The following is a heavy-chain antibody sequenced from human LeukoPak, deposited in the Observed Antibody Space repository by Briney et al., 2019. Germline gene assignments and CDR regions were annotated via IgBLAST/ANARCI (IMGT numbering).Heavy chain of an antibody. CDR1: GYTFTSYW. CDR3: ARHSHYDFWSGYLDY. J-gene: IGHJ4*02. CDR2: IDPSDSYT. D-gene: IGHD3-3*01. V-gene: IGHV5-10-1*01. Sequence: GGSLKISCKGSGYTFTSYWISWVRQMPGKGLEWMGKIDPSDSYTSYSPSFQGHVTISADKSISAAFLQWGSLKASDTAMYYCARHSHYDFWSGYLDYWGQGTLVTVSS.